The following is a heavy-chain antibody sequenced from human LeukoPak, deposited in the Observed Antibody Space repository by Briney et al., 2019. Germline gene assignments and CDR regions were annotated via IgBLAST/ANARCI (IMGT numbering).Heavy chain of an antibody. Sequence: ASVKVSCKASGYTFTGYYMHWARQAPGQGLEWMGWINPSSGGTKYAQKFQGRVTMTRDTSISTAYMELSSLRSDDTAVYYCARVRYCSSTTCNVGAFDIWGQGTMVTVSS. CDR1: GYTFTGYY. J-gene: IGHJ3*02. CDR2: INPSSGGT. D-gene: IGHD2-2*01. V-gene: IGHV1-2*02. CDR3: ARVRYCSSTTCNVGAFDI.